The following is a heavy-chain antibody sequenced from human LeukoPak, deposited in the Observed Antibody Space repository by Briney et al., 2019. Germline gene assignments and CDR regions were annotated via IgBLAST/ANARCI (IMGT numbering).Heavy chain of an antibody. V-gene: IGHV3-23*01. Sequence: GGSLRLSCTASGFTFSSYAMSWVRQAPGKGLDWVSGISVSGSETHYADSVKGRFTMSRDNSKNTVYLQIDSLGGDDTAAYYCARRAVLTPANCYMDVWGTGTTVTVSS. J-gene: IGHJ6*03. CDR1: GFTFSSYA. D-gene: IGHD4/OR15-4a*01. CDR2: ISVSGSET. CDR3: ARRAVLTPANCYMDV.